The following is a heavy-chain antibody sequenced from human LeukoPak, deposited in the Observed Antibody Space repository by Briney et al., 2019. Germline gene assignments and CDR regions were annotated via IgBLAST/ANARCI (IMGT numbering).Heavy chain of an antibody. CDR3: ASSKGGGNLGY. CDR2: ISSSSSYI. D-gene: IGHD2-15*01. J-gene: IGHJ4*02. CDR1: GFTFGSYA. Sequence: GGSLRLSCAASGFTFGSYAMNWVRQAPGKGLEWVSSISSSSSYIYYADSVKGRFTISRDNAKNSLYLQMNSLRAEDTAVYYCASSKGGGNLGYWGQGTLVTVSS. V-gene: IGHV3-21*01.